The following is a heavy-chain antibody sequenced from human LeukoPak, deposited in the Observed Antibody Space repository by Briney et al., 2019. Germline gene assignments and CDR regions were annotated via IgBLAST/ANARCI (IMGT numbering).Heavy chain of an antibody. V-gene: IGHV3-21*01. D-gene: IGHD3-3*01. CDR3: ARDPNYDFWSGYYVAYFDY. CDR1: GFMFSGYS. J-gene: IGHJ4*02. CDR2: ISSSSSYI. Sequence: PGGSLRLSCAASGFMFSGYSMNWVRQAPGKGLEWGSSISSSSSYIYYADSVKGRYTISRDNAKDSLYLQMNSLRAEDTAVCYCARDPNYDFWSGYYVAYFDYWGQGTLVTVSS.